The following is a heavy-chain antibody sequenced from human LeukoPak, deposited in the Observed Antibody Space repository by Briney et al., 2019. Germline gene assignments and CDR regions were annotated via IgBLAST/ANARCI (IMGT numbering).Heavy chain of an antibody. V-gene: IGHV4-59*08. Sequence: SETLSLTCTVSCGSISSSYWRWLRQPPGRGLEWIGYIFYSGRTNYNFSLKSRVTISVDTSKNQLSLKLSSVTAADTAVYYCARLSGSGGWYPWAFDIWGRGTLVTVSS. CDR3: ARLSGSGGWYPWAFDI. CDR2: IFYSGRT. D-gene: IGHD6-19*01. J-gene: IGHJ3*02. CDR1: CGSISSSY.